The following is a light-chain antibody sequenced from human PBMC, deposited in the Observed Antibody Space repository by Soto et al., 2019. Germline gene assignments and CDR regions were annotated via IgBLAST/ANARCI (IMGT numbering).Light chain of an antibody. CDR3: QQYGSSPRA. Sequence: EIVLTQSPGTLSLSPGERATLSCRASQSVSSNYLAWYQQKPGQAPRLLIYGASSRVTGIPDRFSGSGSGTDFTLTINRLEPEDFAAYYCQQYGSSPRAFGQGTKVEIK. CDR1: QSVSSNY. CDR2: GAS. J-gene: IGKJ1*01. V-gene: IGKV3-20*01.